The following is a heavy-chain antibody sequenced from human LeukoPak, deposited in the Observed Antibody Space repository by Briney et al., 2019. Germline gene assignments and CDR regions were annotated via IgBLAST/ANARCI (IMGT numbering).Heavy chain of an antibody. V-gene: IGHV1-46*01. D-gene: IGHD6-13*01. J-gene: IGHJ4*02. CDR2: INPRGGTT. Sequence: ASVKVSCKASGYTFTSYYLHWVRQAPGQGLEWMGIINPRGGTTSFAQKFQGRVTTTRDTSTSTVYMDLSSLRSDDTAVYYCARGIATAGYDYWGQGTLVTVSS. CDR1: GYTFTSYY. CDR3: ARGIATAGYDY.